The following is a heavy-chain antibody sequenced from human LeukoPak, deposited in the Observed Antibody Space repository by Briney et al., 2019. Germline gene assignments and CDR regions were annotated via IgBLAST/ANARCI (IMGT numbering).Heavy chain of an antibody. D-gene: IGHD2-15*01. CDR2: IKYDGSER. CDR1: GFSSSDYD. Sequence: PGGSLRLSCSASGFSSSDYDMNWFRQAPGKGLEGVANIKYDGSERNYVDSVKGRFTISRDNATNSVFLLMTGLRAEDVAVYYCATQQDLEYDLSSGGYYFDSWGKGALVTVSS. CDR3: ATQQDLEYDLSSGGYYFDS. J-gene: IGHJ4*02. V-gene: IGHV3-7*01.